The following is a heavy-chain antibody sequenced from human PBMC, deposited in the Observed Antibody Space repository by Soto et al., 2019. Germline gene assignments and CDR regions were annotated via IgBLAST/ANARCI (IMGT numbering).Heavy chain of an antibody. CDR2: IYTSGST. Sequence: SETLSLTCTVSGGSISSYYWSWIRQPAGKGLEWIGRIYTSGSTNYNPSLKSRVTMSVDTSKNQFSLKLSSVTAADTAVYYCARDRGTTMITFGGVIVRPPSAFHXWGQGTMLTVSX. CDR3: ARDRGTTMITFGGVIVRPPSAFHX. V-gene: IGHV4-4*07. CDR1: GGSISSYY. D-gene: IGHD3-16*02. J-gene: IGHJ4*02.